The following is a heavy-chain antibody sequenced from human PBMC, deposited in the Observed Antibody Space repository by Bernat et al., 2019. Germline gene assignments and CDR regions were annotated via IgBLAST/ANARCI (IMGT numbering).Heavy chain of an antibody. J-gene: IGHJ4*02. CDR1: GFTFSSYG. Sequence: QVQLVESGGGVVQPGRSLRLSCAASGFTFSSYGMHWVRQAPGKGLEWVAVIWYDGSNKYYADSVKGRFTISRDNSKNTLYLQMNSLRAEDTAVYYCARADENYYDSSGYFDYWGQGTLVTVSS. CDR3: ARADENYYDSSGYFDY. D-gene: IGHD3-22*01. V-gene: IGHV3-33*01. CDR2: IWYDGSNK.